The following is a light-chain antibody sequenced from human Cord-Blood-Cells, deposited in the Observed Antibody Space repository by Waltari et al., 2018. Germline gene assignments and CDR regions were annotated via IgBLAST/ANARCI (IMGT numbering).Light chain of an antibody. Sequence: QSVLTQPPSASGTPGQRVTISCSGSSSNIGSNTVNWYQQLPGTAPKLHMYGNNQRPSGVPDRFSGSKSGTSASLAISGLQSEDEADYYCAAWDDSLNGWVFGGGTKLTVL. CDR1: SSNIGSNT. CDR2: GNN. CDR3: AAWDDSLNGWV. J-gene: IGLJ3*02. V-gene: IGLV1-44*01.